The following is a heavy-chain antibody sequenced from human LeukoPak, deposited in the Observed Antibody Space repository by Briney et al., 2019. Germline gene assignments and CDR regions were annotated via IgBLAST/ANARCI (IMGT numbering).Heavy chain of an antibody. D-gene: IGHD5-24*01. J-gene: IGHJ4*02. Sequence: SETLSLTCAVSGGSISSSNWWSWVRQPPGKGLEWIGRIYTSGSTNYNPSLKSRVTISVDTSKNQFSLKLSSVTAADTAVYYCARVNREMATITPWGQGTLVTVSS. CDR2: IYTSGST. V-gene: IGHV4-4*02. CDR1: GGSISSSNW. CDR3: ARVNREMATITP.